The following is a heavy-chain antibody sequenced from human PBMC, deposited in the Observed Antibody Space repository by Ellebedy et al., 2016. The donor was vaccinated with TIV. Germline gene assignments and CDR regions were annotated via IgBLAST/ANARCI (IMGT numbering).Heavy chain of an antibody. J-gene: IGHJ4*02. CDR3: ARHTEGYWGPGIDY. V-gene: IGHV4-38-2*02. Sequence: MPSETLSLTCSVSGYSISSGYHWGWIRQPPGKGLEWIGATYHGGSTFFNPSLKSRVAISVDTSKNHLSLKLPSVTASDTAVYYYARHTEGYWGPGIDYWGQGSLVTVSP. D-gene: IGHD7-27*01. CDR2: TYHGGST. CDR1: GYSISSGYH.